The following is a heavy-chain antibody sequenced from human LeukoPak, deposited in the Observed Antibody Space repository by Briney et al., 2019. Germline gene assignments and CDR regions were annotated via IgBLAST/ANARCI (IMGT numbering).Heavy chain of an antibody. CDR1: GFTFSSYA. D-gene: IGHD6-19*01. CDR2: ISGSGGST. CDR3: ATKTSVDAFFDY. V-gene: IGHV3-23*01. J-gene: IGHJ4*02. Sequence: GGSLRLSCAASGFTFSSYAMSWVRQAPGKGLEWVAAISGSGGSTYYADSVKGRFTISRDNSKNTLYLQMNSLRAEDTAVYYCATKTSVDAFFDYWGQGTLVTVSS.